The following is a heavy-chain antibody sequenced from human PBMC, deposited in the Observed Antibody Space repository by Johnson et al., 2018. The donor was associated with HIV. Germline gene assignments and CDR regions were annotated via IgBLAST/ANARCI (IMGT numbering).Heavy chain of an antibody. D-gene: IGHD2-15*01. V-gene: IGHV3-48*01. CDR1: GFTVSSNY. J-gene: IGHJ3*02. CDR3: ARDQSDIVVVVAASDAFDI. CDR2: ISSSGSTI. Sequence: VQLVESGGGLVQPGGSLRLSCAASGFTVSSNYMSWVRQAPGKGLEWVSYISSSGSTIYYADSVKGRFTISRDNSKNTLYLQMNSLRAEDTAVYYCARDQSDIVVVVAASDAFDIWGQGTMVTVSS.